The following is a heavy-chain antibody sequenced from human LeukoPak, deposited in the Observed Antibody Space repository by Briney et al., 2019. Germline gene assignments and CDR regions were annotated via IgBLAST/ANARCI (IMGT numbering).Heavy chain of an antibody. D-gene: IGHD3-22*01. CDR2: ISYDGSNK. CDR1: GFTFDDYG. CDR3: AKDRPNYYDSSGYYYY. V-gene: IGHV3-30*18. J-gene: IGHJ4*02. Sequence: GGSLRLSCAASGFTFDDYGMNWVRQAPGKGLEWVAVISYDGSNKYYADSVKGRFTISRDNSKNTLYLQMNSLRAEDTAVYYCAKDRPNYYDSSGYYYYWGQGTLVTVSS.